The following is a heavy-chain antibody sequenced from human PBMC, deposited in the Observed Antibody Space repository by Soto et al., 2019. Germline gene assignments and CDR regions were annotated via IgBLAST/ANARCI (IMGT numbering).Heavy chain of an antibody. CDR1: GFTVSSNY. D-gene: IGHD3-9*01. CDR2: IYSGGST. V-gene: IGHV3-53*01. Sequence: GGSLRLSCAASGFTVSSNYMSWVRQAPGKGLEWVSVIYSGGSTYYADSVKGRFTISRDNSKNTLYLQMNSLRAEDTAVYYCARDTEAVYYDILTGYSTIKPSYGMDVWGQGTTVTVSS. J-gene: IGHJ6*02. CDR3: ARDTEAVYYDILTGYSTIKPSYGMDV.